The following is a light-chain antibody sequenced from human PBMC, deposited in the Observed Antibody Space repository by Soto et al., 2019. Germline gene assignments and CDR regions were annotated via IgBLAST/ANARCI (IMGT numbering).Light chain of an antibody. CDR2: GAS. CDR3: QQNSAWPLT. V-gene: IGKV3-15*01. CDR1: QTVSSI. Sequence: EIVMTQSPATLSVSPGERATLFCRASQTVSSIFLAWYQQKPGQAPRLLIHGASTRATGIPARFSGSGSGTEFTLTISSLQSEDFAVYYCQQNSAWPLTFGGGTKVEIK. J-gene: IGKJ4*01.